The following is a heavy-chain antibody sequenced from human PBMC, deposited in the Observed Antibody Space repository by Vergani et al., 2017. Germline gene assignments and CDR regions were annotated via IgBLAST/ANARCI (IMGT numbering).Heavy chain of an antibody. D-gene: IGHD6-19*01. Sequence: QVQLVQSGAEVKKPGASVKVSCKASGYTFTSYGISWVRQAPGQGLEWMGWISAYNGNTNYAQKFQGRVTITADESTSTAYMELSSLRSEDTAVYYCARGNSEIWYSSGPGGFDYWGQGTLVTVSS. CDR1: GYTFTSYG. J-gene: IGHJ4*02. V-gene: IGHV1-18*01. CDR3: ARGNSEIWYSSGPGGFDY. CDR2: ISAYNGNT.